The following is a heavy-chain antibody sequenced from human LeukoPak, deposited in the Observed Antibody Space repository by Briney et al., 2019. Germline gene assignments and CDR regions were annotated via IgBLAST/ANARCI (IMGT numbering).Heavy chain of an antibody. Sequence: GGSLRLSCAASGFTFSSYSMNWVRQAPGKGLEWVSSISSSSSYIYYADSVKGRFTISRDNSKNTLYLQMNSLRAEDTAVHYCAREVGSYGDCGAFDYWGQGTLVTVSS. CDR2: ISSSSSYI. CDR3: AREVGSYGDCGAFDY. CDR1: GFTFSSYS. V-gene: IGHV3-21*01. D-gene: IGHD4-17*01. J-gene: IGHJ4*02.